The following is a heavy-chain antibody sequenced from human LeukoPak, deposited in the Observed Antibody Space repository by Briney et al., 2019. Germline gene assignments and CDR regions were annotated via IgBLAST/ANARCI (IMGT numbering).Heavy chain of an antibody. CDR1: GGSISSGGYY. J-gene: IGHJ4*02. Sequence: SQTLSLTCTVSGGSISSGGYYWSWIRQHPGKGLEWIGYIYYSGSTNYNPSLKSRVTISVDTSKNQFSLKLSSVTAADTAVYYCARVRPYYFDYWGQGTLVTVSS. CDR2: IYYSGST. V-gene: IGHV4-61*08. CDR3: ARVRPYYFDY.